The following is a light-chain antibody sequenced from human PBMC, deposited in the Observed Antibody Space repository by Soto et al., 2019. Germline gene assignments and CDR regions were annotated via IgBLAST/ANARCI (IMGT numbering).Light chain of an antibody. CDR1: SSDVGGYNY. Sequence: QSALTQPPSASGSPGQSVTISCTGTSSDVGGYNYVSWYQQHPGKAPKLMISEVSKRPSAVPDRFSGSKSGNTASLTVSGLQAEDEADYYCSSFAGNNNLVFGGGTKLTFL. J-gene: IGLJ2*01. CDR2: EVS. CDR3: SSFAGNNNLV. V-gene: IGLV2-8*01.